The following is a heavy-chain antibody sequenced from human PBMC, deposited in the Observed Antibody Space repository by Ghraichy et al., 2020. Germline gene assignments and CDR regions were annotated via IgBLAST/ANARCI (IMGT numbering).Heavy chain of an antibody. CDR2: FSGSGSST. Sequence: GGSLRLPCAASGFTFSSYAMSWVRQAPGKGLEWVSAFSGSGSSTYYADSVKGRFTISRDNSKNTLYLQMNSLRAEDTAVYYCAKDRREYSSSWYFDPWGQGTLVTVSS. CDR3: AKDRREYSSSWYFDP. V-gene: IGHV3-23*01. J-gene: IGHJ5*02. D-gene: IGHD6-13*01. CDR1: GFTFSSYA.